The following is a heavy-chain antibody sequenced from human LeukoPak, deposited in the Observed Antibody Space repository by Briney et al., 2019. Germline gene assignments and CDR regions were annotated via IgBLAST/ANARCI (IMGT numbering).Heavy chain of an antibody. V-gene: IGHV3-9*01. D-gene: IGHD5-24*01. CDR3: AKDVGRWLQLEGGFDY. CDR2: ISWNSGSI. J-gene: IGHJ4*02. Sequence: PGGSLRLSYAASGFTFDDYAMHWVRQAPGKGLEWVSGISWNSGSIGYADSVKGRFTISRDNAKNSLYLQMNSLRAEDTALYYCAKDVGRWLQLEGGFDYWGQGTLVTVSS. CDR1: GFTFDDYA.